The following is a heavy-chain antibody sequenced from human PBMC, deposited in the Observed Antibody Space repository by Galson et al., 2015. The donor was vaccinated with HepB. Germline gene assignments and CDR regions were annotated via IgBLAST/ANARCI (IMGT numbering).Heavy chain of an antibody. CDR1: GFTFSSYA. Sequence: SLRLSCAASGFTFSSYALNWVRQSPGKALEWVSLISGTSEITHYADSVKGRFTVSRDNSNNMVFLQMDSLRAEDTAVYYCAREANGDYFDYWGQGTLVTVSS. J-gene: IGHJ4*02. CDR2: ISGTSEIT. CDR3: AREANGDYFDY. D-gene: IGHD4-17*01. V-gene: IGHV3-23*01.